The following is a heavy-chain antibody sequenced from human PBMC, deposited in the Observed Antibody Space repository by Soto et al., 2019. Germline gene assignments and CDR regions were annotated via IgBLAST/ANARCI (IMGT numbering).Heavy chain of an antibody. CDR2: INAGNGNT. CDR1: GYTFTSYA. J-gene: IGHJ4*02. V-gene: IGHV1-3*01. Sequence: QVQLVQSGAEVKKPGASVKVSCKASGYTFTSYAMHWVRQAPGQRLEWMGWINAGNGNTKYSQKFQGRVTITRDTSASTAYMALSSLRSEDTAVYYCARVLRPITGTAPYDYWGQGTLVTVSS. D-gene: IGHD1-20*01. CDR3: ARVLRPITGTAPYDY.